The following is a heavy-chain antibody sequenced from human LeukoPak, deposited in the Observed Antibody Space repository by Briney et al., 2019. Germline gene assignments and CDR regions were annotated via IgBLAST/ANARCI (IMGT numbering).Heavy chain of an antibody. J-gene: IGHJ3*02. D-gene: IGHD3-10*01. CDR2: IASDGSQI. CDR3: ARERQDTIVHTGAFDI. Sequence: GGSLRLSCAASGFTFSPYIMHWVRQAPGKGLEWVAVIASDGSQIFYVESVKGRFTISRDNSKNTLYLQMNSPRAEDTAAYFCARERQDTIVHTGAFDIWGQGTMVTVSS. CDR1: GFTFSPYI. V-gene: IGHV3-30-3*01.